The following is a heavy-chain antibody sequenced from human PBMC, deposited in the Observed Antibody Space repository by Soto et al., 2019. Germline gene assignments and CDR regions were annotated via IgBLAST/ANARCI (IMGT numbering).Heavy chain of an antibody. CDR2: IYPGDSDT. V-gene: IGHV5-51*01. J-gene: IGHJ4*02. CDR3: ARSVSMVTFSFEY. Sequence: GESLKISCNGSGYSFTSYWICWVRQMPWKGLEWMGIIYPGDSDTRYSPSFQGQVTISADKSISTAYLQWSSLEASDTAMYYCARSVSMVTFSFEYWAQGTLVIVSS. D-gene: IGHD3-16*01. CDR1: GYSFTSYW.